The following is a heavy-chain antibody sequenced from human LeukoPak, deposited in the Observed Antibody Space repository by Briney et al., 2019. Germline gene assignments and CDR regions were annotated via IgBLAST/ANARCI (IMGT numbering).Heavy chain of an antibody. J-gene: IGHJ4*02. V-gene: IGHV3-23*01. D-gene: IGHD3-10*01. CDR3: AKDKAQLWFGESPFDY. CDR2: IRGSGGST. Sequence: PGGSLRLSCAASGFTFSSYAMSWVRQAPGKGLEWVSGIRGSGGSTYYADSVKGRFTISRDNSKNTLYLQMNSLRAEDTAVYYCAKDKAQLWFGESPFDYWGQGTLVTVSS. CDR1: GFTFSSYA.